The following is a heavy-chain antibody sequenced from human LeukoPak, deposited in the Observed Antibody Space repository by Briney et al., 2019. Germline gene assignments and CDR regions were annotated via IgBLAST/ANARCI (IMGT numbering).Heavy chain of an antibody. CDR2: ISSSSSYI. CDR3: ATLVATTRFDY. D-gene: IGHD5-12*01. J-gene: IGHJ4*02. V-gene: IGHV3-21*01. CDR1: GFTFSSYS. Sequence: GGSLRLSCAASGFTFSSYSMNWVRQAPGKGLEWVSSISSSSSYIYYADSVKGRFTISRDNAKNSLYLQMNSLRAEDTAVYYCATLVATTRFDYWGQGTLVTVSS.